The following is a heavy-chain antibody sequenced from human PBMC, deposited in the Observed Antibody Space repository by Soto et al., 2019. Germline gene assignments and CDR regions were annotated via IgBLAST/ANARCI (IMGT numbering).Heavy chain of an antibody. J-gene: IGHJ5*02. CDR1: GFTFISAA. CDR2: ISDTGTRT. CDR3: AKSLDIHYKNWFDP. Sequence: QILESGGSLVQPGGPLRLSCVAAGFTFISAAMNWVRQAPGKGLEWVSIISDTGTRTHYADSVKGRFTTSRDNSKNTLYLDMNSLRAEDTAVYYCAKSLDIHYKNWFDPWGQGTLVTVSS. D-gene: IGHD4-4*01. V-gene: IGHV3-23*01.